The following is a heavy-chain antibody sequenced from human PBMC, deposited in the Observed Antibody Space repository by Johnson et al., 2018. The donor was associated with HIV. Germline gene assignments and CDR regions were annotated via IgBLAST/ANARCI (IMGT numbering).Heavy chain of an antibody. Sequence: EVQLIESGGGLVQPGGSLRLSCAASGFSFSDYYMTWIRQAPGKGLEWVANIKQDGSEKYCVDSVKGRFTISRDNAKNSLYLQMNSLRAEDTAVYYCASSWFGELSYAFDIWGQGTMVTVSS. CDR2: IKQDGSEK. D-gene: IGHD3-10*01. CDR1: GFSFSDYY. CDR3: ASSWFGELSYAFDI. J-gene: IGHJ3*02. V-gene: IGHV3-7*01.